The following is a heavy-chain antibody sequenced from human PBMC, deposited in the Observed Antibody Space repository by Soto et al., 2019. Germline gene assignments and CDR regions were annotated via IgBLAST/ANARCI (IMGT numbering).Heavy chain of an antibody. CDR2: VSGSGDYT. V-gene: IGHV3-23*04. Sequence: EVQLVESGGGLVQPGGSLRLSCAASGFTFSSYAMSWVRQAPGKGLEWVSGVSGSGDYTFYADSVKGRLTISRDNSKNTLYLQMNSLRAEDTAVYYCAKVRYYDMLTGYNYHHYAMDVWGQGTTVTVSS. CDR3: AKVRYYDMLTGYNYHHYAMDV. J-gene: IGHJ6*02. D-gene: IGHD3-9*01. CDR1: GFTFSSYA.